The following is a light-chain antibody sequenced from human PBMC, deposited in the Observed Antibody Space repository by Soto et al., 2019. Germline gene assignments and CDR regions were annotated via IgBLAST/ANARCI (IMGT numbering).Light chain of an antibody. CDR3: QQRSNWPPWT. J-gene: IGKJ1*01. Sequence: VFTQSPPTLSLSPGERATLSCRACQSVSSYLAWYQQKPGQAPRLLIYDASNRATGIPARFSGSGSGTDFTLTISSLEPEDFAVYYCQQRSNWPPWTFGQGTKVDIK. CDR1: QSVSSY. CDR2: DAS. V-gene: IGKV3-11*01.